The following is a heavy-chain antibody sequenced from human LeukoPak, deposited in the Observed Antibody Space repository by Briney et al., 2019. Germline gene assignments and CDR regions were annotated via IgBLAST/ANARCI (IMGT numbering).Heavy chain of an antibody. CDR1: GFTFDDYG. Sequence: GGSLRLSCAASGFTFDDYGMSWVRQAPGKGLEWVSSISSSSSYIYYADSVKGRFTISRDNAKNSLYLQMNSLRAEDTAVYYCARGRYDSSGSYSLFDYWGQGTLVTVSS. CDR2: ISSSSSYI. V-gene: IGHV3-21*01. CDR3: ARGRYDSSGSYSLFDY. J-gene: IGHJ4*02. D-gene: IGHD3-22*01.